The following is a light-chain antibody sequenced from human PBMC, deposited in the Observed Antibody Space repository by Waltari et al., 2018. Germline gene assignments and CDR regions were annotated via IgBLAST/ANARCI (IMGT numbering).Light chain of an antibody. CDR2: WAS. Sequence: DIVMTQSPDSLAVSLGERATINCKSSQSFLYSSNNKNYLAWYRQKPGQPPKLLIYWASTRESGVPDRFSGSGSGTDFTLTISSLQAEDVAVYHCQQYHSSPSFGQGTRLEIK. CDR3: QQYHSSPS. J-gene: IGKJ5*01. CDR1: QSFLYSSNNKNY. V-gene: IGKV4-1*01.